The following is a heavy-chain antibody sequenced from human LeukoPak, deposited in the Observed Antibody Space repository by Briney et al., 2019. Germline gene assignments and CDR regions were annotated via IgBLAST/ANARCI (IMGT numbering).Heavy chain of an antibody. Sequence: SETLSLTCTVSGGSISSDYWSWIRQPPGKGLEWIGYIYYSGSTNYNPSLKSRVTISVDTSKNQFSLKLSSVTAADTAVYYCARQVTTVTLSRNWDFDLWGRGTLVTVSS. CDR3: ARQVTTVTLSRNWDFDL. J-gene: IGHJ2*01. D-gene: IGHD4-17*01. V-gene: IGHV4-59*08. CDR1: GGSISSDY. CDR2: IYYSGST.